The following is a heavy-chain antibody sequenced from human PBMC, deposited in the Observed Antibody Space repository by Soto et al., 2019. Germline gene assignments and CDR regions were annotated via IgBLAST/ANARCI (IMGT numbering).Heavy chain of an antibody. CDR3: ARAGCDGGSCYTLVGLRYGMDV. J-gene: IGHJ6*02. D-gene: IGHD2-15*01. Sequence: ESGGGVVQPGRSLRLSCAASGFTFSSYVMHWVRQAPGKGQEWVAIISYDGNNKYYADSVKGRFTISRDNSKNTLYLQMNSLRAEDTAVYYCARAGCDGGSCYTLVGLRYGMDVWGQGTTVTVSS. CDR1: GFTFSSYV. V-gene: IGHV3-30-3*01. CDR2: ISYDGNNK.